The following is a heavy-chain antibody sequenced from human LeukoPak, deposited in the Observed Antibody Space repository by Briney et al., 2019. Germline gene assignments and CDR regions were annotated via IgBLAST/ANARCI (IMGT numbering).Heavy chain of an antibody. Sequence: PSQTLSLTCTVSGGSFTSDDYYWAWLRQHQGKGLEWLAYLYYTGDTSYNPSLKSRLTISVDTSQNQFSLTMTSVTAADTAVYYCARVMVVSANGEEVLAPPDAFDVWGQGTLVTVSA. D-gene: IGHD2-8*01. V-gene: IGHV4-31*02. CDR1: GGSFTSDDYY. J-gene: IGHJ3*01. CDR3: ARVMVVSANGEEVLAPPDAFDV. CDR2: LYYTGDT.